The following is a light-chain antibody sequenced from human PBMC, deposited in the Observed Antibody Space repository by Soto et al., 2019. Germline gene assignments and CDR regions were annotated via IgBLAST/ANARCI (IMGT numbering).Light chain of an antibody. CDR3: CSYAGSSTPYV. CDR1: CSDVGSYNL. V-gene: IGLV2-23*02. J-gene: IGLJ1*01. CDR2: EVS. Sequence: QSALPQPPSVSGSPGRSLTISCTAACSDVGSYNLVSWYQQHPGKAPKLMIYEVSKRPSGVSNRFSGSKSGNTASLTISGLQAEDEADYYCCSYAGSSTPYVFGTG.